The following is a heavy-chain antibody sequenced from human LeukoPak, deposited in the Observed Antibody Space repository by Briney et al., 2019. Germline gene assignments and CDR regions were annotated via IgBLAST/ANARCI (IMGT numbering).Heavy chain of an antibody. CDR2: ISAYNGNT. Sequence: ASVKVSCKASGYTFTSYGISWVRQAPGQGLEWMGWISAYNGNTNYAQKLQGRVTMTTDTSTSTAYMELRSLRSDDTAVYYCARGVAVAGTRANNWFDPWGQGTLVTASS. CDR1: GYTFTSYG. V-gene: IGHV1-18*01. J-gene: IGHJ5*02. CDR3: ARGVAVAGTRANNWFDP. D-gene: IGHD6-19*01.